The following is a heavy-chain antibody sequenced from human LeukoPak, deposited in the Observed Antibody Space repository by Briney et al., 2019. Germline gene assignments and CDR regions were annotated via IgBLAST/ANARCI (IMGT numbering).Heavy chain of an antibody. Sequence: PGLSLRLLCASSGHLFSRYGMHGARQPSARGLVGVAVIWYDGSNKFYADSVKDRFTISRDNSKNTLYLQMHSLRGEDTAVYYCARDRALRYQLHCGPFDYWGQGTLVTVSS. D-gene: IGHD2-2*01. CDR2: IWYDGSNK. V-gene: IGHV3-33*01. CDR3: ARDRALRYQLHCGPFDY. CDR1: GHLFSRYG. J-gene: IGHJ4*02.